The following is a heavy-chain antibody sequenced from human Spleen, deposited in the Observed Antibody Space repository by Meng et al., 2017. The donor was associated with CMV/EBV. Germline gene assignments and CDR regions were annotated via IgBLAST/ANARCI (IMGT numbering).Heavy chain of an antibody. CDR1: GSTFSGHS. Sequence: CIASGSTFSGHSIPWVRQAPGQGLEWMGGIIPIFGTANYAQKFQGRVTITTDESTSTAYMELSSLRSEDTAVYYCARVLDSSGWYEDWGQGTLVTVSS. CDR3: ARVLDSSGWYED. J-gene: IGHJ4*02. CDR2: IIPIFGTA. V-gene: IGHV1-69*05. D-gene: IGHD6-19*01.